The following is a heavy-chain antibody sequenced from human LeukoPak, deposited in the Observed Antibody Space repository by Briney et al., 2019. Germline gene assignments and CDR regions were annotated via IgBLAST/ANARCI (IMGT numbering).Heavy chain of an antibody. Sequence: GGSLRLSCVGSGFTFSNYLMNWVRQAPGKGLEWVSFISSTGGTIYYADAVKGRFTISRDNAKNSLYLQMNSLRAEDTAVYYCARDGYVTYCSSTSCYTYTYFDYWGQGTLVTVSS. D-gene: IGHD2-2*02. CDR3: ARDGYVTYCSSTSCYTYTYFDY. V-gene: IGHV3-48*04. CDR2: ISSTGGTI. J-gene: IGHJ4*02. CDR1: GFTFSNYL.